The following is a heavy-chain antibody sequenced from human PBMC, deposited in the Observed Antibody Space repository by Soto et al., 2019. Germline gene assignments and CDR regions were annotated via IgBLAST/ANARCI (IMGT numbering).Heavy chain of an antibody. Sequence: GSLRLSCAASGFTFSSYAMSWVRQAPGKGLEWVSAISGSGGSTYYADSVKGRFTISRDNSKNTLYLQMNSLRAEDTAVYYCANAIVVVVAATPVDYWGQGTLVTVSS. J-gene: IGHJ4*02. D-gene: IGHD2-15*01. CDR3: ANAIVVVVAATPVDY. V-gene: IGHV3-23*01. CDR2: ISGSGGST. CDR1: GFTFSSYA.